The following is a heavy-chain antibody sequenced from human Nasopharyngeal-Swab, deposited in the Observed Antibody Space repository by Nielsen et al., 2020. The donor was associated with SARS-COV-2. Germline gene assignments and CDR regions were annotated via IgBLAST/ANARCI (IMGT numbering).Heavy chain of an antibody. J-gene: IGHJ6*02. D-gene: IGHD3-10*01. Sequence: SETLSLTCTVSGGSISSSSYYWVWIRQPPGKGLEWIGSIYYSGSTYYNPSLKSRVTISVDTSKNRFSLRLSSVTAADTAVYYCARHRGIYYYYYGMDVWGQGTTVTVSS. CDR1: GGSISSSSYY. CDR2: IYYSGST. V-gene: IGHV4-39*01. CDR3: ARHRGIYYYYYGMDV.